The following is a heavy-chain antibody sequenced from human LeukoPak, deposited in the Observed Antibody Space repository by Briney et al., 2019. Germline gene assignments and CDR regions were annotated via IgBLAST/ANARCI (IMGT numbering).Heavy chain of an antibody. CDR2: IWYDGSNK. Sequence: PGGSLRLSCAASGFTFSNYGMHWVRQAPGKGLEWVAIIWYDGSNKYYADPVKGRFTISRDNSKNTLYLQMNSLRAEDTAVYYCARHKSVYLDYWGQGTLVTVSS. V-gene: IGHV3-33*01. J-gene: IGHJ4*02. CDR3: ARHKSVYLDY. CDR1: GFTFSNYG.